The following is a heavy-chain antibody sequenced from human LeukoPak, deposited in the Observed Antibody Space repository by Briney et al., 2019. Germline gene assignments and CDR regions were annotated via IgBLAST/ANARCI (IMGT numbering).Heavy chain of an antibody. Sequence: GGSLILSCAASGFSVSNNYMSWVRQAPGKGLEWISVIYSGGSTFSADSVKGRFTISRDNSKNTLYLQLNSLSSDDTSVYYCASDSYSPEYFQHWGQGTLVTVSS. V-gene: IGHV3-66*01. J-gene: IGHJ1*01. CDR2: IYSGGST. CDR1: GFSVSNNY. D-gene: IGHD2-15*01. CDR3: ASDSYSPEYFQH.